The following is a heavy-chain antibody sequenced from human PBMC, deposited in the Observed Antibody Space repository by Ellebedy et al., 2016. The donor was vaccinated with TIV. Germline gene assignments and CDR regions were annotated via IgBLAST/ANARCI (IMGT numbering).Heavy chain of an antibody. CDR1: GLTVTDAY. CDR2: ITPKSDGGTG. V-gene: IGHV3-15*01. J-gene: IGHJ3*01. D-gene: IGHD3-16*01. Sequence: GGSLRLSXVASGLTVTDAYMYWVRQAPGKGLEWIGRITPKSDGGTGDYAAPVRGRFTVSRDESLNTLYLEMKSLKIEDTGTYYCTPHWGFNFWGPGTVVTVSS. CDR3: TPHWGFNF.